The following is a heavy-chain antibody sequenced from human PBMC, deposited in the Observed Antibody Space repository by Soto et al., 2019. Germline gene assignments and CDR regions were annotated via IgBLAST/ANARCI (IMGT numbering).Heavy chain of an antibody. D-gene: IGHD1-7*01. J-gene: IGHJ2*01. CDR3: AREIRELSEVWYFDL. Sequence: QVQLVQSGAEVKKPGASVKVSCKASGYTFTSYGISWVRQAPVQGLEWMGWISAYNGNTNYAQKLQGRVTMTTDTSTSTAYMELRSLRSDDTAVYYCAREIRELSEVWYFDLWGRGTLVTVSS. V-gene: IGHV1-18*01. CDR2: ISAYNGNT. CDR1: GYTFTSYG.